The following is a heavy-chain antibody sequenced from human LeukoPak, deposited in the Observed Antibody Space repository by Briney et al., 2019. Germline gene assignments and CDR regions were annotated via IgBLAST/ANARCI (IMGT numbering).Heavy chain of an antibody. CDR3: ATGRYYDFWSGYPDY. V-gene: IGHV1-18*01. Sequence: ASVKVSCKASGYTFTSYGISWVRQAPGQGLEWKGWISAYNGSTNYAQKLQGRVTMTTDTSTSTAYMELRSLRSDDTAVYYCATGRYYDFWSGYPDYWAREPWSPSPQ. D-gene: IGHD3-3*01. CDR1: GYTFTSYG. CDR2: ISAYNGST. J-gene: IGHJ4*02.